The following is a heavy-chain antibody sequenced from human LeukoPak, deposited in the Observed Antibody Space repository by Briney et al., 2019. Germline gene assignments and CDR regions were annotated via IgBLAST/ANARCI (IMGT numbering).Heavy chain of an antibody. CDR2: INPHNGDT. CDR3: ATVRDIVVGGGPYYFDY. D-gene: IGHD2-15*01. V-gene: IGHV1-2*02. CDR1: GYTFIGYY. Sequence: GVSVKVSCKASGYTFIGYYLHWVRQARGQGLEWMGWINPHNGDTNYAQRFQGRVTMTRDTSITTAYMELNRLKSDDTAVYYCATVRDIVVGGGPYYFDYWSQGTLVTVSS. J-gene: IGHJ4*02.